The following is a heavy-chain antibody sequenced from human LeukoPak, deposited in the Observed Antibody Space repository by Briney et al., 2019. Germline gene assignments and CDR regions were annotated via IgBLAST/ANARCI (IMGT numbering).Heavy chain of an antibody. CDR1: GGSISSFY. J-gene: IGHJ4*02. V-gene: IGHV4-59*01. Sequence: SETLSLTCVVSGGSISSFYWSWIRQPPGKALEWIGYIYSSGSTSYNPSLKSRVTISADTSKNQFSLRLSSVTAADTAVYYCARKGVAAGLDYWGQGTLVTVSS. CDR2: IYSSGST. D-gene: IGHD6-13*01. CDR3: ARKGVAAGLDY.